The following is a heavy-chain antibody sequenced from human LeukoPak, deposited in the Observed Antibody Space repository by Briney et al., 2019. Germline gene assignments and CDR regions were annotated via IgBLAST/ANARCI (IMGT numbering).Heavy chain of an antibody. CDR3: ASLSPAYCGGDCLRGSGWDAFDI. Sequence: SVKVSCKASGGTFSSYAISWVRQAPGQGLEWMGGIIPIFGTANYAQKFQGRVTITTDESTSTAYMELSSLRSEDTAVYYCASLSPAYCGGDCLRGSGWDAFDIWDQGTMVTVSS. J-gene: IGHJ3*02. CDR1: GGTFSSYA. D-gene: IGHD2-21*02. CDR2: IIPIFGTA. V-gene: IGHV1-69*05.